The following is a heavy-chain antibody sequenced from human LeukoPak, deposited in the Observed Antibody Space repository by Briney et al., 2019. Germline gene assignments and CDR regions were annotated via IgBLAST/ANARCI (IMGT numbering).Heavy chain of an antibody. D-gene: IGHD3-3*01. Sequence: GASVKVSCKASGYTFTSYGISWVRQAPGQGLEWMGWISAYNGNTNYAQKLHGRVTITTDTSASTAYMELRSLRSDAPAVYYSASLRRITIFGVVIGAFDIWGQGTMVTVSS. V-gene: IGHV1-18*01. CDR3: ASLRRITIFGVVIGAFDI. J-gene: IGHJ3*02. CDR1: GYTFTSYG. CDR2: ISAYNGNT.